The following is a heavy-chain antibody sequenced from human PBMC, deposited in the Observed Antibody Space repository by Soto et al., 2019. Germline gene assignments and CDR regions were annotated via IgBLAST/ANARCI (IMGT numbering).Heavy chain of an antibody. CDR1: GFTVSRNS. CDR2: ISDSSSSI. CDR3: AVGRTGYPYYFDY. D-gene: IGHD3-9*01. Sequence: GGSLRLSCAASGFTVSRNSMSWVRQAPGKGLEWVSYISDSSSSIYYADSVRGRFTISRDNARNSLYLQMNSLRAEDTAVYYCAVGRTGYPYYFDYWGQGALVTVSS. J-gene: IGHJ4*02. V-gene: IGHV3-48*01.